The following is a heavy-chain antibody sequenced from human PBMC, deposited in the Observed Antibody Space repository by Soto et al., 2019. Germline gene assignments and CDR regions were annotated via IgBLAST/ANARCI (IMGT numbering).Heavy chain of an antibody. CDR2: IDTGDSDT. CDR3: ARWEYSSSSSLLYYYYGMDV. D-gene: IGHD6-6*01. J-gene: IGHJ6*02. V-gene: IGHV5-51*01. CDR1: GYSFTSYW. Sequence: PGESLKIYCKGSGYSFTSYWIGWVRQMPGKGLAWMGIIDTGDSDTRYSPSFQGQGTISADKSISTAYLQWSSLKAAETAMYYCARWEYSSSSSLLYYYYGMDVWGQGTTVTVSS.